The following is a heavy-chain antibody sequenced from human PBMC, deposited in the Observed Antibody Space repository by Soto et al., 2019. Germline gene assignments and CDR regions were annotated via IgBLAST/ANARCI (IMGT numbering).Heavy chain of an antibody. V-gene: IGHV3-23*01. CDR2: ITGSGTRT. CDR1: GFTFNNYA. J-gene: IGHJ4*02. Sequence: EVQLLESGGGLVQPGGSLRLSCAASGFTFNNYALSWVRQAPGKGLEWVSGITGSGTRTYYADSVKGRFTMSRDNSKGTVYLQMNSLAYDDTAVYYCAAYVVAPDYWGQGTLVTVSS. D-gene: IGHD3-10*02. CDR3: AAYVVAPDY.